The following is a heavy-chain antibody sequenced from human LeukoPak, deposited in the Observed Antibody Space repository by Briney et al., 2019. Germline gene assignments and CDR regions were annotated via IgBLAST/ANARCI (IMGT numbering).Heavy chain of an antibody. V-gene: IGHV3-33*01. CDR2: IWYDGSNK. CDR3: ARDWSSSPGPFDI. J-gene: IGHJ3*02. CDR1: GFTFSSYG. D-gene: IGHD6-6*01. Sequence: GGSLRPSCAASGFTFSSYGMHWVRQAPGKGLEWVAVIWYDGSNKYYADSVKGRFTISRDNSKNTLYLQMNSQRAEDTAVYYCARDWSSSPGPFDIWGQGTMVTVSS.